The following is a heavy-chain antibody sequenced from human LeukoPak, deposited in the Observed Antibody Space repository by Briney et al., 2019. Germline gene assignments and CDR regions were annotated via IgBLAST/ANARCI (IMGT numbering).Heavy chain of an antibody. D-gene: IGHD6-13*01. Sequence: RGSLRLSCAASGFTFSSYGMHWVRQAPGKGLEWVAFIRYDGSNKYYADSVKGRFTISRDNSKNTLYLQMNSLRAEDTAVYYCAKEGSSSWYDYYYYYMDVWGKGTTVTVSS. CDR1: GFTFSSYG. V-gene: IGHV3-30*02. CDR2: IRYDGSNK. J-gene: IGHJ6*03. CDR3: AKEGSSSWYDYYYYYMDV.